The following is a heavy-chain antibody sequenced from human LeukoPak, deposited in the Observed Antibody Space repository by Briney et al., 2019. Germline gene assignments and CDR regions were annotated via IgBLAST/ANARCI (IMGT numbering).Heavy chain of an antibody. Sequence: GGSLRLSCAASGFTFSSYWMNWVRQAPGKGLVWVSRIASDGSSTTYADSVKGRFSISRDNAKNTLYLQMNSLRVEDTAVYYCARGRPHGNDYWCQGTLVTVSS. CDR3: ARGRPHGNDY. D-gene: IGHD4-23*01. CDR1: GFTFSSYW. V-gene: IGHV3-74*01. CDR2: IASDGSST. J-gene: IGHJ4*02.